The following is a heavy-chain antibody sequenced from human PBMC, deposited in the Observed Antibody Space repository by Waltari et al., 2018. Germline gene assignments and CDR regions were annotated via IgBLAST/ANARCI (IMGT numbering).Heavy chain of an antibody. CDR2: IKKDGSEE. V-gene: IGHV3-7*01. CDR1: GFTLSSYW. J-gene: IGHJ3*02. D-gene: IGHD3-22*01. Sequence: EVQLVESGGGLVQPGGSLRVSCPAAGFTLSSYWMSWVRQAPGKGLEWVANIKKDGSEEYYGDSVRGRFTISRDNAKNSLYLQMNSLRPEDTAVYYCARDQWFAFDIWGQGTMVTVSS. CDR3: ARDQWFAFDI.